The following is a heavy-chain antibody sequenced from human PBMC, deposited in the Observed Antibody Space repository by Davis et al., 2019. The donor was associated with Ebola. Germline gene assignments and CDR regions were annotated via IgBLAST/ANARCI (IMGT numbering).Heavy chain of an antibody. J-gene: IGHJ6*02. CDR3: AKDIGRYSSSSETYYYYYGMDV. D-gene: IGHD6-6*01. CDR1: GFTFSSYW. CDR2: INSDGSST. Sequence: HTGGSLRLSCAASGFTFSSYWMHWVRQAPGKGLVWVSRINSDGSSTSYADSVKGRFTISRDNAKNSLYLQMNSLRAEDTALYYCAKDIGRYSSSSETYYYYYGMDVWGQGTTVTVSS. V-gene: IGHV3-74*01.